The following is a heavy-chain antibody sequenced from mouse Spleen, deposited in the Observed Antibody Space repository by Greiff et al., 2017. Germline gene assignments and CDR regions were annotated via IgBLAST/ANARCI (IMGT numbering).Heavy chain of an antibody. CDR2: ISYDGSN. CDR3: ARIYYGYDGSYWYFDV. V-gene: IGHV3-6*01. Sequence: EVKLQESGPGLVKPSQSLSLTCSVTGYSITSGYYWNWIRQFPGNKLEWMGYISYDGSNNYNPSLKNRISITRDTSKNQFFLKLNSVTTEDTATYYCARIYYGYDGSYWYFDVWGAGTTVTVSS. J-gene: IGHJ1*01. D-gene: IGHD2-2*01. CDR1: GYSITSGYY.